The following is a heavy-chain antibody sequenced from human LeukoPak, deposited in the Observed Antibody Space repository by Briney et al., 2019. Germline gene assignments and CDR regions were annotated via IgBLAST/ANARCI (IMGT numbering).Heavy chain of an antibody. CDR1: GGSISSSSYY. V-gene: IGHV4-39*07. CDR2: IYYSGST. J-gene: IGHJ4*02. CDR3: ARAPADADVNYFDY. Sequence: SETLSLTCTVSGGSISSSSYYWGWIRQPPGKGLEWIGSIYYSGSTYYNPSLKSRVTISVDTSKNQFSLKLSSVTAADTAVYYCARAPADADVNYFDYWGQGTLVTVSS.